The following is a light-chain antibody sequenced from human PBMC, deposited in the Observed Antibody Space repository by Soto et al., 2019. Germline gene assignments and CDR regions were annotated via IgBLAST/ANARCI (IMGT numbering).Light chain of an antibody. V-gene: IGKV1-39*01. J-gene: IGKJ1*01. CDR2: GAS. CDR1: QTISNY. Sequence: SASVRTRVTITCRASQTISNYLNWYQQKPGEAPNLLIFGASSMQTGNPSRFSGSGSETDFTLTISSLQSEDFATYSCQQCYNGLWTFGQGTKVDIK. CDR3: QQCYNGLWT.